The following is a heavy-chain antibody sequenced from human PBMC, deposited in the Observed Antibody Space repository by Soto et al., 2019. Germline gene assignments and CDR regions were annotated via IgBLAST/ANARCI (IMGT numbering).Heavy chain of an antibody. V-gene: IGHV1-46*02. J-gene: IGHJ6*02. CDR1: GYSFNNHY. Sequence: GASVKVPSKTSGYSFNNHYILWLRQAPGPGLEWMGIFDSSGGSTTYVQKLQDRVTMTEDTSTGTAYMELSSLRSEDTAVYYCAIMAMVRGVINYYYYGMDGLGQGTTVTVS. D-gene: IGHD3-10*01. CDR3: AIMAMVRGVINYYYYGMDG. CDR2: FDSSGGST.